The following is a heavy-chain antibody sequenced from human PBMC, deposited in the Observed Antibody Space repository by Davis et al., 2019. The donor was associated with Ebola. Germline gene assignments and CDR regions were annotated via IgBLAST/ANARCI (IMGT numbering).Heavy chain of an antibody. CDR2: IIPMLGKP. CDR1: GGTFSTYA. D-gene: IGHD4-17*01. J-gene: IGHJ4*02. V-gene: IGHV1-69*04. Sequence: SVKVSCKASGGTFSTYAISWVRQAPGQGLEWMGRIIPMLGKPNYAQKFQGRVTITADKSTTTAYMELSSLRPEDTAVYYCARDFSGPTVTGDYWGQGTLVTVSS. CDR3: ARDFSGPTVTGDY.